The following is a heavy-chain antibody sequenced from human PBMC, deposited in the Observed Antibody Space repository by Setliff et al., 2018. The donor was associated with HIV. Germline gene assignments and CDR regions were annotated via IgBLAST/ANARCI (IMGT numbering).Heavy chain of an antibody. D-gene: IGHD3-10*01. V-gene: IGHV1-18*01. CDR1: GYTFTKYG. J-gene: IGHJ6*03. Sequence: ASVKASCKASGYTFTKYGLSWVRQAPGQGLEWMGWISAYNGIINYAQNLQGRVTMTTDTSTRTAYMELRSLRSDDTAVYYCARTSTMVRGVIMDYYYYMDVWGKGSTVTVSS. CDR3: ARTSTMVRGVIMDYYYYMDV. CDR2: ISAYNGII.